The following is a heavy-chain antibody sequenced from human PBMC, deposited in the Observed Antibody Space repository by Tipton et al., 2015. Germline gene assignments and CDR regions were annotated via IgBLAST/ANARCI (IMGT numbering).Heavy chain of an antibody. Sequence: TLSLTCSVSGGPISSSTYYWGWVRQPPGKGLEWIGHIYHSGSAYYTPSLKSRVSISVDTSKNKFSLKLSSVTVADTAVYYCARDRVVAVANYYYGMDVWGQGTTVTVSS. CDR3: ARDRVVAVANYYYGMDV. J-gene: IGHJ6*02. D-gene: IGHD2-15*01. V-gene: IGHV4-39*07. CDR2: IYHSGSA. CDR1: GGPISSSTYY.